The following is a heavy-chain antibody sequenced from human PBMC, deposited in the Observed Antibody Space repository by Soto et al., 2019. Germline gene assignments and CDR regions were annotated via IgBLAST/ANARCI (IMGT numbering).Heavy chain of an antibody. V-gene: IGHV3-23*01. CDR2: ISGSDGST. D-gene: IGHD6-13*01. CDR3: ARRRSRWYFVY. Sequence: EVQLLESGGGLVQPGGSLRLSCAASGFTFSSYAMNWVRQAPGKGLEWVSVISGSDGSTYYADSVKGRFTISRDNSRNTLNLQMNGLRAGDTAVYYCARRRSRWYFVYWGQGTLVTVSS. CDR1: GFTFSSYA. J-gene: IGHJ4*02.